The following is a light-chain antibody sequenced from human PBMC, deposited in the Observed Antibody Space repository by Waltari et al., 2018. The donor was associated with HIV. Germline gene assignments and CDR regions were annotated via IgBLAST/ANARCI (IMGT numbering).Light chain of an antibody. CDR3: QSYDSDLSSWF. J-gene: IGLJ2*01. Sequence: QSVLTQSPSVSGAPGQRVTISGTGSRSNTGDGYDVLWDQQLPGTAPKLLIYGNRNRPSGVPDRFSASKSGASASLAITGLRAEDEATYYCQSYDSDLSSWFFGGGTKLTVL. CDR1: RSNTGDGYD. V-gene: IGLV1-40*01. CDR2: GNR.